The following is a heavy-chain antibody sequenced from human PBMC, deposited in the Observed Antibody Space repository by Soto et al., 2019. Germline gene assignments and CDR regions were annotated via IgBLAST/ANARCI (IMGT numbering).Heavy chain of an antibody. CDR1: VFSFSTYW. CDR2: INDDGHSA. CDR3: ARAKLAPYSSSWYSFYYFDY. V-gene: IGHV3-74*01. J-gene: IGHJ4*02. Sequence: GGSLRLSCAASVFSFSTYWMHWVRQVPGKGLEWVSRINDDGHSAIYADSVKGRFTISRDNSKNTLYLQMNSLRAEDTAVYYCARAKLAPYSSSWYSFYYFDYWGQGTLVTVSS. D-gene: IGHD6-13*01.